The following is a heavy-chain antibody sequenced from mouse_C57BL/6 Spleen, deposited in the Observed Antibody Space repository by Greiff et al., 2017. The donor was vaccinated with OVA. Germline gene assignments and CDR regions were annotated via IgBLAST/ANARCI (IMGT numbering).Heavy chain of an antibody. V-gene: IGHV1-62-2*01. CDR1: GYTFTEYT. CDR3: ARHRYGNYPFDY. Sequence: QVHVKQSGAELVKPGASVKLSCKASGYTFTEYTIHWVKQRSGQGLEWIGWFYPGSGSIKYNEKFKDKATLTADKSSSTVYMELSRLTSEDSAVYFCARHRYGNYPFDYWGQGTTLTVSS. J-gene: IGHJ2*01. CDR2: FYPGSGSI. D-gene: IGHD2-10*02.